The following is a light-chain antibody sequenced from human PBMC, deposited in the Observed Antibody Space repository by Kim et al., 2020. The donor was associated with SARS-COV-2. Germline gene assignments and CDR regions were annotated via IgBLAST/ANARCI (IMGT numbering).Light chain of an antibody. CDR1: SRSSYH. CDR3: NSRDSSGNHWV. CDR2: DKN. V-gene: IGLV3-19*01. J-gene: IGLJ3*02. Sequence: ALGQTVRITCQGDSRSSYHASWYQQKPEQAPVLVIYDKNNRPSGIPDRFSGSSSGNTASLTITGAQAEEEADYYCNSRDSSGNHWVFGGGTQLTVL.